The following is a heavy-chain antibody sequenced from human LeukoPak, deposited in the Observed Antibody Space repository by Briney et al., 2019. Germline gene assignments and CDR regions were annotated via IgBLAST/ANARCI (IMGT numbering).Heavy chain of an antibody. CDR3: ARGASSGFGSDWFDP. J-gene: IGHJ5*02. CDR1: GGSISSYY. D-gene: IGHD6-19*01. CDR2: IYTSVST. V-gene: IGHV4-4*07. Sequence: SETLSLTCTVSGGSISSYYWSSIRQPAGKGLEWIGRIYTSVSTHYNPSLQSRVTMSVDTSKNQLSLKLSSVTAADTSVYDCARGASSGFGSDWFDPWGQGTLVTVSS.